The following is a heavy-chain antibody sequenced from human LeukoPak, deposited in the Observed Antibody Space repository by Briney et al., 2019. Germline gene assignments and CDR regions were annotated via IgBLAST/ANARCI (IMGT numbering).Heavy chain of an antibody. CDR3: VQTTGWPGFDY. J-gene: IGHJ4*02. V-gene: IGHV4-4*09. CDR1: GVSISRFY. D-gene: IGHD1-1*01. CDR2: IYSGVPT. Sequence: PSETLSLTCATSGVSISRFYWSWVRQPPGKGLEWIGNIYSGVPTSFNPSLHNRVIISVDNSKNRFSLNLTSVTAADTAMYYCVQTTGWPGFDYWGQGILVTVSS.